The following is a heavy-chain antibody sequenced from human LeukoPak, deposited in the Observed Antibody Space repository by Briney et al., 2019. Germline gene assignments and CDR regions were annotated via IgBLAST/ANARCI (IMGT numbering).Heavy chain of an antibody. CDR2: ISSSNSYI. D-gene: IGHD4-17*01. J-gene: IGHJ4*02. CDR3: ARDRRTMTTCDY. V-gene: IGHV3-21*01. Sequence: GRSLRLSCAASGFTFSSYTMNWVRQAPGKGLEWVSSISSSNSYIYYADSVKGRFTISRDNAKNSLYLQMNSLRAEDTAVYYCARDRRTMTTCDYWGQGSLVTVSS. CDR1: GFTFSSYT.